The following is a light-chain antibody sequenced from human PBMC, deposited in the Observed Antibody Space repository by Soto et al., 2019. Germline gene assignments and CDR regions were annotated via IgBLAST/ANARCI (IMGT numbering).Light chain of an antibody. V-gene: IGKV1-39*01. CDR1: QSISSY. CDR3: QQSFSTLWT. CDR2: GAS. J-gene: IGKJ1*01. Sequence: DLQLTQSPSSMSASVGDRITITCRASQSISSYLNWYQQKPGKAPTLLIYGASSLHRGVPSRFSGSGSGTDFTLTISSLQPEDFATYSCQQSFSTLWTFGQGTKVDIK.